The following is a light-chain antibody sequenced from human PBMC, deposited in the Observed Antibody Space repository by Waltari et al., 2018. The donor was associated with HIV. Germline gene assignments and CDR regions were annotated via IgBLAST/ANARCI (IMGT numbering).Light chain of an antibody. CDR3: CSYAGSYTLV. V-gene: IGLV2-11*01. CDR1: SSDVGDYNY. Sequence: QSTLTLPRSVSGSPGQTVTISCTGNSSDVGDYNYVSLYQQHPGKAPKLMIDDVSKRPSGVPARFSGSKSGNTASLTISGLQAEDEADYYCCSYAGSYTLVFGGGTKLTVL. CDR2: DVS. J-gene: IGLJ2*01.